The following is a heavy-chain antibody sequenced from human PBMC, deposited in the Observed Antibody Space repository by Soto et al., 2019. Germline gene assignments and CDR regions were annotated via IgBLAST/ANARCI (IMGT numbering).Heavy chain of an antibody. V-gene: IGHV1-2*04. CDR3: ARGDPTVSSQGVSFLFYNHAMEV. J-gene: IGHJ6*02. CDR1: GYIFTDYH. CDR2: INTKSGGT. D-gene: IGHD2-8*01. Sequence: ASVKVSCKASGYIFTDYHIHWVRQAPGQGLEWLGRINTKSGGTSTAQKFQGWVTMTTDTSISTASMEPTRLTSDDTAIYYCARGDPTVSSQGVSFLFYNHAMEVWGPGTTLTVSS.